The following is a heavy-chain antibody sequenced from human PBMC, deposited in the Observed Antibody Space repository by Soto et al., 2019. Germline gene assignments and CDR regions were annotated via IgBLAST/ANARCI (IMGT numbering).Heavy chain of an antibody. J-gene: IGHJ6*02. V-gene: IGHV3-30*18. CDR2: ISYDGSNK. D-gene: IGHD6-13*01. CDR3: AKARIAGAGTFPYYYYCMDV. CDR1: GFTFSSYG. Sequence: QVQLVESGGGVVQPGRSLRLSCAASGFTFSSYGMHWVRQAPGKGLEWVAVISYDGSNKYYADSVKGRFTISRDNSKNTLYLQMNSLRGEDTAVYYCAKARIAGAGTFPYYYYCMDVWGQGTTVTVSS.